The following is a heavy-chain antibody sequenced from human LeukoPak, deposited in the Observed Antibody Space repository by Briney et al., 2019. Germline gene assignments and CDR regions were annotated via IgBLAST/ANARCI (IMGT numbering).Heavy chain of an antibody. CDR2: INSDGRST. D-gene: IGHD6-13*01. CDR3: ALSREAAGTVFDD. V-gene: IGHV3-74*01. Sequence: RGSLRPSCAASGFTFSSYWMHWVRQAPGKGLVWVSRINSDGRSTTYAESVKGRFTISRDNAKNTLYLQMNSLRAEDTAVYYCALSREAAGTVFDDWGQGTLVTVSS. J-gene: IGHJ4*02. CDR1: GFTFSSYW.